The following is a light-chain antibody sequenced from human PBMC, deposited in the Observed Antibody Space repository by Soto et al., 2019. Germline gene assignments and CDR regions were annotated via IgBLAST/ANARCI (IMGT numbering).Light chain of an antibody. Sequence: DIQMTQSPSSLSASVGDRVTITCQASQDITNYLNWYQHKPGKAPKLLIYDASNLETGVPSRFSGSGSGTDFAFTISSLQPEDFAVYYCQQYGSSPYTFGQGTKLEIK. CDR3: QQYGSSPYT. J-gene: IGKJ2*01. V-gene: IGKV1-33*01. CDR1: QDITNY. CDR2: DAS.